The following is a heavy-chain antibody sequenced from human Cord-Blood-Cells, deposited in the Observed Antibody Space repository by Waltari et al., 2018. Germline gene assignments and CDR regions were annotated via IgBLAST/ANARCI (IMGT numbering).Heavy chain of an antibody. V-gene: IGHV3-53*04. J-gene: IGHJ6*02. D-gene: IGHD1-1*01. Sequence: EVQLVESGGGLVQPGGSLRLSCAASGFTVSSNYMRWVRQAPGKGLGWVSVISSGGSTYYAASVKGRFTISRHNSKNTVYLQMNNLRAEDTAVYYCARDVEYYGMDVWGQGTTVTVSS. CDR1: GFTVSSNY. CDR2: ISSGGST. CDR3: ARDVEYYGMDV.